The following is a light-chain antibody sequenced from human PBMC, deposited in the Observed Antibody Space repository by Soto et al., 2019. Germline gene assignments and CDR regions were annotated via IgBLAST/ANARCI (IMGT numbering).Light chain of an antibody. CDR1: SSNIGKNY. CDR2: DND. J-gene: IGLJ2*01. Sequence: QSVLTQPPSVSAAPGQKVTISCSGGSSNIGKNYVSWYQQLPRTAPKLLLYDNDKRPSGIPDRFSASKSGTSATLGITGLQTGDEADYYCATWDSSLSALLFGGGTKVTVL. CDR3: ATWDSSLSALL. V-gene: IGLV1-51*01.